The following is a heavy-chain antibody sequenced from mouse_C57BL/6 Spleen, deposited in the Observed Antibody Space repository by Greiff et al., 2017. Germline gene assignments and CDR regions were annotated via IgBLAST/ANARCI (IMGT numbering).Heavy chain of an antibody. CDR2: IYPGDGDT. D-gene: IGHD2-4*01. CDR1: GYAFSSSW. J-gene: IGHJ3*01. Sequence: VQLQQSGPELVKPGASVKISCKASGYAFSSSWMNWVKQRPGKGLEWIGRIYPGDGDTNYNGKFKGKATLTADKSSSTAYMQLSSLTSEDSAVYFCARDGNLDYDGAWLAYWGQGTLVTVSA. CDR3: ARDGNLDYDGAWLAY. V-gene: IGHV1-82*01.